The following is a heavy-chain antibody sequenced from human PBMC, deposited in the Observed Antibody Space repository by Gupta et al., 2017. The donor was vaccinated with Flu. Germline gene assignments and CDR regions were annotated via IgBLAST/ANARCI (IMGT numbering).Heavy chain of an antibody. V-gene: IGHV4-4*02. D-gene: IGHD3-10*01. CDR2: IHHSGTT. Sequence: QVQLQESGPELVRPSGTLSLTCAVSGDSISSRNWWSWVRQPPGKGLEWIGEIHHSGTTNYNPALKSRVTMSLYKSKNQFSLQLTSVTAVDTAVYYCSRDFYGSVEYYYDYWGQGTLVTVSS. CDR3: SRDFYGSVEYYYDY. J-gene: IGHJ4*02. CDR1: GDSISSRNW.